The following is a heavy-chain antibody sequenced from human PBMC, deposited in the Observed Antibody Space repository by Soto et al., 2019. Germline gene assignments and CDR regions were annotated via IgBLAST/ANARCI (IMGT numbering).Heavy chain of an antibody. CDR3: AARAGTGYMDV. V-gene: IGHV4-39*07. CDR2: INYSGST. J-gene: IGHJ6*03. Sequence: SETLSLTCTVSGGSISSSSYYWGWIRQPPGKGLEWIGEINYSGSTNYNPSLKSRVTISVDTSKNQFSLKLSSVTAADTAVYYCAARAGTGYMDVWGKGTTVTVSS. CDR1: GGSISSSSYY. D-gene: IGHD6-13*01.